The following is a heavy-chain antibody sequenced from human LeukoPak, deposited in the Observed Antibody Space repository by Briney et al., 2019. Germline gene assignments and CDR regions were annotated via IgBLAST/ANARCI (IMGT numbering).Heavy chain of an antibody. CDR1: GFTFSRYG. CDR3: ARDFDFWSGYYYYYYYYMDV. J-gene: IGHJ6*03. D-gene: IGHD3-3*01. CDR2: ISSSSSTI. Sequence: GGSLRLSCAGSGFTFSRYGFNWVRQAPGKGLEWVSYISSSSSTIYYADSVKGRFTISRDNSKNTVYLQMNSLRAEDTAVYYCARDFDFWSGYYYYYYYYMDVWGKGTTVTVSS. V-gene: IGHV3-48*01.